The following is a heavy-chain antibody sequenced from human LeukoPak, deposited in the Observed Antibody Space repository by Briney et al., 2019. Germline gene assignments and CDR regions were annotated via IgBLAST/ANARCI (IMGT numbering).Heavy chain of an antibody. CDR1: GGSISSGDYY. V-gene: IGHV4-30-4*01. Sequence: PSETLSLTCTVSGGSISSGDYYWSWIRQPPGKGLEWIGYIYYSGSTYYNPSLKSRVTISVDTSKNQFSLKLSSVTAADTAVYYCARDLLSTVTTLSVDYYGMDVWGQGTTVTVSS. CDR3: ARDLLSTVTTLSVDYYGMDV. J-gene: IGHJ6*02. D-gene: IGHD4-17*01. CDR2: IYYSGST.